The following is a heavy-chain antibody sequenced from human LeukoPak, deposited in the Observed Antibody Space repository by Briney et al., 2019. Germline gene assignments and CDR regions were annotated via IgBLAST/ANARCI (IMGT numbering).Heavy chain of an antibody. CDR1: GDSISSSSYY. CDR3: ATWVTSGYYALDV. J-gene: IGHJ6*02. CDR2: IYHSGGT. D-gene: IGHD2-21*02. Sequence: PSETLSLTCTVPGDSISSSSYYWGWIRQPPGKGLEWIGSIYHSGGTYYNPSLTSRVTISVDTSKKQFSLKLTSVTASDTAVYYCATWVTSGYYALDVWGQGTTVIVCS. V-gene: IGHV4-39*01.